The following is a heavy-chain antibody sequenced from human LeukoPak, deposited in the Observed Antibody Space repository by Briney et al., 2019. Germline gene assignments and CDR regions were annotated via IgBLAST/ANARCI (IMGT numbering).Heavy chain of an antibody. V-gene: IGHV4-39*07. CDR1: GGSISSSSYY. CDR3: AREAYSGYDSYRDY. D-gene: IGHD5-12*01. J-gene: IGHJ4*02. CDR2: IYYSGST. Sequence: PSETLSLTCTVSGGSISSSSYYWGWIRQPPGKGLEWIGSIYYSGSTYYNPSLKSRVTISVDTSKNQFSLKLSSVTAADTAVYYCAREAYSGYDSYRDYWGQGTLVTVSS.